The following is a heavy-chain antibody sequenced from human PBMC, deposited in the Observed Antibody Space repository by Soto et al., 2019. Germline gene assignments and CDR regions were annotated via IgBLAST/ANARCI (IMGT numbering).Heavy chain of an antibody. V-gene: IGHV3-30*18. CDR2: ISYDGSNK. CDR3: AKILSVAAAGRGGGMDV. J-gene: IGHJ6*02. CDR1: GFTFSSYG. D-gene: IGHD6-13*01. Sequence: PGGSLRLSCAASGFTFSSYGMHWVRQAPGKGLEWVAVISYDGSNKYYADSVKGRFTISRDNSKNTLYLQMNSLRAEDTAVYYCAKILSVAAAGRGGGMDVWGQGTTVTVSS.